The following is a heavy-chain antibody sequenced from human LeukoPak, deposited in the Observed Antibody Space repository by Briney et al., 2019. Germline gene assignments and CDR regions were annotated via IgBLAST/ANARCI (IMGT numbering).Heavy chain of an antibody. Sequence: ASVKVSCKASGYTFTGYYIHWVRQAPGQGLEWMGRINPNNGDTNYAQKFPGRVTLTRDTSIGTAYMELSSLRSEDTAVYYCARDIVVVPAACYYYYGMDVWGQGTTVTVSS. D-gene: IGHD2-2*01. J-gene: IGHJ6*02. CDR1: GYTFTGYY. CDR2: INPNNGDT. V-gene: IGHV1-2*06. CDR3: ARDIVVVPAACYYYYGMDV.